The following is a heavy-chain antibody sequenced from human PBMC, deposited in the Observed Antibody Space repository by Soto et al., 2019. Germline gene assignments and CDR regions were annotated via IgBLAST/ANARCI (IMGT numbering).Heavy chain of an antibody. CDR3: ARAGRVSSSPGYWFDP. Sequence: PSETLSLTCTVSGGSISSYYWSWIRQPPGKGLEWIGYIYYSGSTYYNPSLKSRVTISVDTSKNQFSLKLSSVTAADTAVYYCARAGRVSSSPGYWFDPWGQGTLVTVSS. CDR1: GGSISSYY. V-gene: IGHV4-59*01. D-gene: IGHD6-13*01. CDR2: IYYSGST. J-gene: IGHJ5*02.